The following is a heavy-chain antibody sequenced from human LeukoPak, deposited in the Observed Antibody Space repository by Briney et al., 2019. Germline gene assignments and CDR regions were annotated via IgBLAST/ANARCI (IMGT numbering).Heavy chain of an antibody. CDR2: ISSSSSYI. D-gene: IGHD1-26*01. V-gene: IGHV3-21*01. Sequence: GGSLRLSCAASGFTFSSYSMNWVRQAPGKGLEWVSSISSSSSYIHYADSVKGRFTISRDNAKNSLYLQMNSLRAEDTAVYYCARDLRDVGYYFDYWGQGTLVTVSS. CDR3: ARDLRDVGYYFDY. CDR1: GFTFSSYS. J-gene: IGHJ4*02.